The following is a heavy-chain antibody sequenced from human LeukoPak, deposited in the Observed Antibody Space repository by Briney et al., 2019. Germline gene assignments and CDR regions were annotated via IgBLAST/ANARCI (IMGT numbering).Heavy chain of an antibody. D-gene: IGHD4-11*01. Sequence: PSETLSLTCTVSSGSISSSSYYWGWIRQPPGKGLEWIGSIYYSGSTYYNPSLKSRVTISVDTSKNQFSLKLSSVTAADTAVYYCASDMTTANYWGQGTLVTVSS. J-gene: IGHJ4*02. V-gene: IGHV4-39*07. CDR3: ASDMTTANY. CDR2: IYYSGST. CDR1: SGSISSSSYY.